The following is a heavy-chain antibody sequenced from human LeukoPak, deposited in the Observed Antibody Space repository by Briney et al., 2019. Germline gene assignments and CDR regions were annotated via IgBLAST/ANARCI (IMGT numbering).Heavy chain of an antibody. CDR2: IIGSGAST. D-gene: IGHD5-12*01. V-gene: IGHV3-23*01. CDR1: GLTFATYS. CDR3: AKAISEYGGYDHYFDS. Sequence: GGSLRLSCAASGLTFATYSISWVRPAPRNGPQWVSSIIGSGASTYYTDSVTDWSSIARDNSMNTLYLQMSSLRAEDTPAYDCAKAISEYGGYDHYFDSWGQGTLVTVSS. J-gene: IGHJ4*02.